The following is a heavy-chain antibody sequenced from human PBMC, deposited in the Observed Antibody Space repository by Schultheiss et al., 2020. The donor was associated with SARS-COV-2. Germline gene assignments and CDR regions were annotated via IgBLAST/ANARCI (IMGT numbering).Heavy chain of an antibody. CDR3: AGAAAGQHDAFDI. V-gene: IGHV4-4*07. CDR1: GGSISSYY. Sequence: SETLSLTCTVSGGSISSYYWSWIRQPAGKGLEWIGRIYYSGSTNYNPSLKSRVTISVDTSKNQFSLKLSSVTAADTAVYYCAGAAAGQHDAFDIWGQGTMVTVSS. CDR2: IYYSGST. D-gene: IGHD6-13*01. J-gene: IGHJ3*02.